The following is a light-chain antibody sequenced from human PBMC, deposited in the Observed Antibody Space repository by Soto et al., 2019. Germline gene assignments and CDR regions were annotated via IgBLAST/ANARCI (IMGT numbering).Light chain of an antibody. V-gene: IGKV3-20*01. Sequence: EIVSPQCPDTLSLSPGERATLSCRASQSVSTNSLAWYQQRPGQAPRPLIYGASSRATGTPDRFSGSGSGTEFTLTISSLQPDDFATYYCQQYNSYWTFGQGTKVDIK. J-gene: IGKJ1*01. CDR1: QSVSTNS. CDR3: QQYNSYWT. CDR2: GAS.